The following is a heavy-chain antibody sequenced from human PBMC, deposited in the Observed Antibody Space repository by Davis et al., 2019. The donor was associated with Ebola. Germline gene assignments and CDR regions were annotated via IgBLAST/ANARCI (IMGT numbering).Heavy chain of an antibody. Sequence: MPSETLSLTCAVSKGSISSDYWSWIRQPPGKGLEWLGYIFYTGNTNYNPSLKSRVTISIDTSKNQFSLKLNSVTAADTAVYYCARLEEPYCSSTTCYRYWYFDLWGRGTQVTVSS. CDR3: ARLEEPYCSSTTCYRYWYFDL. CDR2: IFYTGNT. D-gene: IGHD2-2*01. J-gene: IGHJ2*01. V-gene: IGHV4-59*01. CDR1: KGSISSDY.